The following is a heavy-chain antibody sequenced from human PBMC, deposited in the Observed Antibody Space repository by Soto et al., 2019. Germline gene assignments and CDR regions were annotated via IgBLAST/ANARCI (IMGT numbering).Heavy chain of an antibody. Sequence: QITLRESGPALVKPTQTLTLTCTFSGFSLTTSGVGVGWIRQPPGKALEWLALIYWDDDKRYSPSLKSRLTITKDTSKNQVVLTMTNMDPVDTGTYYCAHTPAGYSGYRGSYFDLWGRGTLVTVSS. V-gene: IGHV2-5*02. J-gene: IGHJ2*01. D-gene: IGHD3-22*01. CDR2: IYWDDDK. CDR1: GFSLTTSGVG. CDR3: AHTPAGYSGYRGSYFDL.